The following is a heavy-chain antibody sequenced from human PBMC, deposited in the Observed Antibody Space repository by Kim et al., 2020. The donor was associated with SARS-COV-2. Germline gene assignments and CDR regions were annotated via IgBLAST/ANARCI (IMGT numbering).Heavy chain of an antibody. CDR2: IRSKAYGGTT. J-gene: IGHJ6*03. CDR3: TRAHNIGRWAYYYYYYMDV. V-gene: IGHV3-49*04. D-gene: IGHD5-12*01. CDR1: GFTFGDYA. Sequence: GGSLRLSCTASGFTFGDYAMSWVRQAPGKGLEWVGFIRSKAYGGTTEHAASVKGRFTISRDDSKSIAYLQMNSPKTEDTAVYYCTRAHNIGRWAYYYYYYMDVWGKGTTVTVSS.